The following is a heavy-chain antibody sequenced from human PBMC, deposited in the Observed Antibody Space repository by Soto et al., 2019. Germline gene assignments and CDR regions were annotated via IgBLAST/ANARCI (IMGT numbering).Heavy chain of an antibody. J-gene: IGHJ6*02. CDR1: GYTFTRYG. V-gene: IGHV1-18*01. D-gene: IGHD4-4*01. CDR2: INTYNGNT. CDR3: GTVEVYRTIITQAD. Sequence: QVQLVQSGAEVKNPGASVKVSCKASGYTFTRYGIGWARQAPGQGLEWMGWINTYNGNTNYAQNVQGRVTLTTNTPQGTANMELRTMRSNDTAIYYRGTVEVYRTIITQADWDPATTVIVS.